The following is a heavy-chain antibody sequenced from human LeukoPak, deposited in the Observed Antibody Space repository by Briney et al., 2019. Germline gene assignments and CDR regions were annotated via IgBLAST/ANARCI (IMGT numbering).Heavy chain of an antibody. Sequence: GGSLRLSCAASGFPFGTYAMSWVRQAPGKGLEWVAIMSGSDGHIHYANSVKGRFTISRDNSKNTLYLQMTALRVEDTAVYYCVKDPIEDGGYDADYWGQGTLVTVSS. V-gene: IGHV3-23*01. CDR3: VKDPIEDGGYDADY. CDR2: MSGSDGHI. D-gene: IGHD4-23*01. J-gene: IGHJ4*02. CDR1: GFPFGTYA.